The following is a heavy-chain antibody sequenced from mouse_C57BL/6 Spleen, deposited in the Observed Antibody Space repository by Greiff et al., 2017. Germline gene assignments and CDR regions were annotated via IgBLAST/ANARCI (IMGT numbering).Heavy chain of an antibody. J-gene: IGHJ4*01. D-gene: IGHD2-10*02. V-gene: IGHV1-53*01. CDR3: ARKGLVQPYAMDY. Sequence: VQLQQSGTELVKPGASVKLSCTASGYTFTSYWMHWVQQSPGQGLEWIGNITPSNGGTNYHEKFKSKATLTVDKSSSTAYMQLSSLTSEDSAVYCCARKGLVQPYAMDYWGQGTSVTVSS. CDR1: GYTFTSYW. CDR2: ITPSNGGT.